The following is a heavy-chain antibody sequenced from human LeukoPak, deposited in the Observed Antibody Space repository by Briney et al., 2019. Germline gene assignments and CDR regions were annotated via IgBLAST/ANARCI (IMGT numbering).Heavy chain of an antibody. CDR2: IYYSGST. CDR3: ARDFRPRSDGSGSYYYWFDP. V-gene: IGHV4-59*01. D-gene: IGHD3-10*01. Sequence: SETLSLTCTVSGGSISSYYWSWIRQPPGKGLEWIGYIYYSGSTNYNPSLKSRVTISVDTSKNQFSLKLSSVTAADTAVYYCARDFRPRSDGSGSYYYWFDPWGQGTLVTVSS. CDR1: GGSISSYY. J-gene: IGHJ5*02.